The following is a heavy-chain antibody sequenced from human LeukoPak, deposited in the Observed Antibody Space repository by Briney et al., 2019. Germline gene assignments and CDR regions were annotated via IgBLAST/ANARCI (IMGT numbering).Heavy chain of an antibody. J-gene: IGHJ4*02. Sequence: GRSLRLSCAASGFTFSSYWMHWVRHAPGKGLGWVSRINSDGSSTSYADSVKGRFTISRDNAKKTLYLQMNRRRAEDTAVYYCAREGRYDILTGYSPPYDYWGQGTLVTVSS. V-gene: IGHV3-74*01. CDR2: INSDGSST. D-gene: IGHD3-9*01. CDR1: GFTFSSYW. CDR3: AREGRYDILTGYSPPYDY.